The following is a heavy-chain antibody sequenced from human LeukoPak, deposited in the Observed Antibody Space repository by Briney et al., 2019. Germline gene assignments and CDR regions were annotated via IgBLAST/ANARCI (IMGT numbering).Heavy chain of an antibody. CDR3: ARRESGSSGRYYFDY. CDR2: IHSGGST. CDR1: GFTVSSNY. D-gene: IGHD3-10*01. Sequence: PGGSLRLSCAVSGFTVSSNYMIWVRQAPGKGLEWVSVIHSGGSTYYADSVKGRFTISRDNSKNTLYLQMNSLTAEDTAMYHCARRESGSSGRYYFDYWGQGTLVTVSS. J-gene: IGHJ4*02. V-gene: IGHV3-53*01.